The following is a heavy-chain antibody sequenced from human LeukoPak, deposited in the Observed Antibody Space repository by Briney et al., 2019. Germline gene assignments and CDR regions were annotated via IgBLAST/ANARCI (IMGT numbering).Heavy chain of an antibody. D-gene: IGHD3-22*01. CDR3: ARGPTRPRITMIVVVNFWFDP. J-gene: IGHJ5*02. CDR1: GGSISSGDYY. Sequence: SETLSLTCTVSGGSISSGDYYWSWIRQPPGKGLEWIWYIYYSGSTYYNPSLKSRVTISVDTSKNQFSLKLSSVTAADTAVYYCARGPTRPRITMIVVVNFWFDPWGQGTLVTVSS. CDR2: IYYSGST. V-gene: IGHV4-30-4*01.